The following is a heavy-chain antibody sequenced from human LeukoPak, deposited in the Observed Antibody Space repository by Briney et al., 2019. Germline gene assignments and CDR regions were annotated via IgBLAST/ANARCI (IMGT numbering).Heavy chain of an antibody. Sequence: PSETLSLTCTVSGGSISSSSYYWGWIRQPPGKGLEWIGSIYYSGSTYYNPSLKSRVTISVDTSKNQFSLKLISVTAADTAVYYCARISGPGDYWGQGTLVTVSS. CDR2: IYYSGST. CDR1: GGSISSSSYY. V-gene: IGHV4-39*01. J-gene: IGHJ4*02. CDR3: ARISGPGDY. D-gene: IGHD3-10*01.